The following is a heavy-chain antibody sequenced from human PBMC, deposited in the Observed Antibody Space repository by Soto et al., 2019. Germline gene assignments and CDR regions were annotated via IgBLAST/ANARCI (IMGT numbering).Heavy chain of an antibody. CDR3: ATPAGIAARTDYYYYGMDV. J-gene: IGHJ6*02. CDR2: IDPSDSYT. V-gene: IGHV5-10-1*01. Sequence: GESLKISCKGSGYSFTSYWISWVRQMPGKGLEWMGRIDPSDSYTNYSPSFQGHVTISAVKSISTAYLQWSSLKASDTAMYYCATPAGIAARTDYYYYGMDVWGQGTTVTVSS. CDR1: GYSFTSYW. D-gene: IGHD6-13*01.